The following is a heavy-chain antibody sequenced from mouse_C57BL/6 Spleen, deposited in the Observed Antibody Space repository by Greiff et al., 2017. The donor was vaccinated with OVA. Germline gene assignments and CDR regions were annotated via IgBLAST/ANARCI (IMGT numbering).Heavy chain of an antibody. CDR2: IYPGDGDT. CDR3: ARALNWDGYYAMDH. Sequence: QVQLQQSGAELVKPGASVKISCKASGYAFSSYWMNWVKQRPGKGLEWIGQIYPGDGDTNYNGKFKGKATLTADKSSSTAYMQLSSLTSEDSAVYFCARALNWDGYYAMDHWGQGTSVTVSS. CDR1: GYAFSSYW. D-gene: IGHD4-1*02. V-gene: IGHV1-80*01. J-gene: IGHJ4*01.